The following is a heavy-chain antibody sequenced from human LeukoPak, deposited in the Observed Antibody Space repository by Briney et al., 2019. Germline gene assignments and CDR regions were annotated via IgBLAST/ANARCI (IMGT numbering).Heavy chain of an antibody. CDR3: GKTTIGGYDILTGYD. CDR1: GFTFSSYA. CDR2: ITCSGCNT. V-gene: IGHV3-23*01. Sequence: GGSLRLSCAASGFTFSSYAMSGLPQAPGKGLEGGSAITCSGCNTYYAHSVKGLFTISRDNSKNTLYLQMNSLRAEDTAVYYCGKTTIGGYDILTGYDWGQGTLVTVSS. D-gene: IGHD3-9*01. J-gene: IGHJ4*02.